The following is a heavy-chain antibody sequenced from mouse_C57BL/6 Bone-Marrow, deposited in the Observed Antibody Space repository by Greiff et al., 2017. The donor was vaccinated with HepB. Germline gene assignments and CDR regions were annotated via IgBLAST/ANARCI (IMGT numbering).Heavy chain of an antibody. D-gene: IGHD2-2*01. J-gene: IGHJ2*01. Sequence: QVQLQQPGAELVKPGASVKLSCKASGYTFTSYWMQWVKQRPGQGLEWIGEIDPSDSYTNYNQKFKGKATLTVDTSSSTAYMQLSSLTSEDSAVYYCAREAGKNGYYVGYWGQGTTLTVSS. CDR2: IDPSDSYT. CDR3: AREAGKNGYYVGY. CDR1: GYTFTSYW. V-gene: IGHV1-50*01.